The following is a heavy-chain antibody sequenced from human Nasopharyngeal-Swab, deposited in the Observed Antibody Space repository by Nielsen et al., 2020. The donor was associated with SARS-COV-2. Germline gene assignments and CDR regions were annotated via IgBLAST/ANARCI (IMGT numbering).Heavy chain of an antibody. CDR2: INWNGGST. CDR3: ARGVDYYDSSGYYRGGFDY. J-gene: IGHJ4*02. D-gene: IGHD3-22*01. CDR1: GFTFDDYG. Sequence: LSLICAASGFTFDDYGMSWVRQAPGKGLEWVSGINWNGGSTGYADSVKGRFTISRDNAKNSLYLQMNSLRAEDTASYYCARGVDYYDSSGYYRGGFDYWGQGTLVTVSS. V-gene: IGHV3-20*04.